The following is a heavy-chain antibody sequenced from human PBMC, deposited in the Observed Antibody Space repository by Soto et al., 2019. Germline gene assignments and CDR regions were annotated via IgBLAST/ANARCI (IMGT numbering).Heavy chain of an antibody. CDR3: ACSTGYYNFDY. J-gene: IGHJ4*02. CDR1: GYSIRVPYY. Sequence: PSETLSLTCAVAGYSIRVPYYWAWIRQPPGKGLEWIGSIYYTGSTYYNPSLKSRLTISVDTSENQFSLKLNSVTAADTAVYYCACSTGYYNFDYWGQGALVTV. CDR2: IYYTGST. D-gene: IGHD3-22*01. V-gene: IGHV4-38-2*01.